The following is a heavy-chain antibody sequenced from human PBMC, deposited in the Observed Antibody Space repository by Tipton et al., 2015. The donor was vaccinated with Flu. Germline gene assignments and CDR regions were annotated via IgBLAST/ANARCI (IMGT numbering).Heavy chain of an antibody. CDR1: GDSISSDYY. J-gene: IGHJ5*01. D-gene: IGHD4-11*01. CDR2: LSYSGSA. V-gene: IGHV4-38-2*01. Sequence: LRLSCAVSGDSISSDYYWGWVRQSPGKGPEWIGSLSYSGSAFYNPSIESRVTMSVDTSKNQFSLRLSSVTAADTAVYFCARRTFSNYVSEPKNWFDFWGQGTLVTVSS. CDR3: ARRTFSNYVSEPKNWFDF.